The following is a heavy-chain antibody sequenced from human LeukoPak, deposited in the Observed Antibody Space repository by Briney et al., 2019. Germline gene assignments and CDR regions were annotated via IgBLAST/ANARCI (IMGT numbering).Heavy chain of an antibody. Sequence: AAVKVSCKASGYTFTGYYMHWVREAPGQGLGWVGWTNPNSVGTNYAQTFQGRVTMTRDTSISTAYMDLRRLRSDDTAVYYCARGHYYYYMDVWGKGTTVTVSS. CDR2: TNPNSVGT. CDR3: ARGHYYYYMDV. J-gene: IGHJ6*03. V-gene: IGHV1-2*02. CDR1: GYTFTGYY.